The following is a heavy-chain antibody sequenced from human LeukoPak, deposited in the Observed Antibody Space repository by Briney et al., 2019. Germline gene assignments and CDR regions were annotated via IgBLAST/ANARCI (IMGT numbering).Heavy chain of an antibody. CDR2: INPNSGGT. J-gene: IGHJ4*02. CDR3: ARGGVRGVTGPDY. CDR1: GYTFTGYY. V-gene: IGHV1-2*02. D-gene: IGHD3-10*01. Sequence: ASVKVSCKASGYTFTGYYMHWVRQAPGQGLEWMGWINPNSGGTNYEQKFQGRVTMTRDTSISTAYMELSRLRSDDTAVYYCARGGVRGVTGPDYWGQGTLVTVSS.